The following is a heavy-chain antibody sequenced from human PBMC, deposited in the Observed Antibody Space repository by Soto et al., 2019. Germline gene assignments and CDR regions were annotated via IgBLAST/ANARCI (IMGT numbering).Heavy chain of an antibody. Sequence: ASVKVSCKASGYTFTSYGISWVRQAPGQGLEWMGWISAYNGNTNYAQKLQGRVTMTTDTSTSTAYMELRSLRSDDTAVFYCAREALLRLYYYYGMDVWGQGTTVTVSS. CDR3: AREALLRLYYYYGMDV. CDR1: GYTFTSYG. D-gene: IGHD1-26*01. CDR2: ISAYNGNT. J-gene: IGHJ6*02. V-gene: IGHV1-18*01.